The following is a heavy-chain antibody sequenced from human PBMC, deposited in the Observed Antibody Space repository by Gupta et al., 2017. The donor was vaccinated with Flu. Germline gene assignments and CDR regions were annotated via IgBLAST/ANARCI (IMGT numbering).Heavy chain of an antibody. Sequence: QVQLQESGPRLVKPSETLSLPCTVSGPSISRYSWSWIRQPPGKGLEWIGHIYYSGSVDYNPSLKSRVSISEDTSKNQFSLKLSSVSAADTAVYYCARAYDIVTGYPYFFDSWGQGSPVTVSS. J-gene: IGHJ4*02. CDR3: ARAYDIVTGYPYFFDS. CDR2: IYYSGSV. CDR1: GPSISRYS. D-gene: IGHD3-9*01. V-gene: IGHV4-59*12.